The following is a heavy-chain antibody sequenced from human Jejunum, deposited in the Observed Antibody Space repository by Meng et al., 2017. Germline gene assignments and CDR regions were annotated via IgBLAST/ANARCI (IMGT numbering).Heavy chain of an antibody. V-gene: IGHV1-18*04. CDR1: GYSFASYD. CDR3: ARFVSSGYSEAWAY. D-gene: IGHD3-22*01. Sequence: VQLMQSGADVKEPGASVQVACKASGYSFASYDLSWVRQAPGQGLEWMGRISVYTDKANYAYKLEGRVPMTTDTSTTPAYMERRNLRSDDTAVYYCARFVSSGYSEAWAYWGQGTLVTVSS. J-gene: IGHJ4*02. CDR2: ISVYTDKA.